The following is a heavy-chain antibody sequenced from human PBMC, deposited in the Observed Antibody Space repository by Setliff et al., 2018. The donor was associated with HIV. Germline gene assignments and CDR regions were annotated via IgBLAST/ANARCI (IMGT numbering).Heavy chain of an antibody. Sequence: GASVKVSCKASGYTFTNYFMHWVRQAPGEGLEWVGRVDPEDGETRYAMKFQGSVTISADTSTDTTYLSLTSLRSQDTAVYYCAQNGQRYQMLIASWGQGTLVTVSS. J-gene: IGHJ5*02. CDR2: VDPEDGET. V-gene: IGHV1-69-2*01. CDR1: GYTFTNYF. CDR3: AQNGQRYQMLIAS. D-gene: IGHD2-2*01.